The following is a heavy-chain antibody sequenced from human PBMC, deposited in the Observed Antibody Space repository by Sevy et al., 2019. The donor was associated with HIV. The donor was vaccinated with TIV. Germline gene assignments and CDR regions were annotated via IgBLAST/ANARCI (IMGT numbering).Heavy chain of an antibody. CDR3: ASSEITIFGVVTDYYYYGMDV. Sequence: ASVKVSCKGSGYTFTNYAMHWVRQAPGQRLEWMGWINAGNGNRKYAQKFQGRVTITRDTSASTAYMELSSLRSEDTAVYYCASSEITIFGVVTDYYYYGMDVWGQGTTVTVS. V-gene: IGHV1-3*01. CDR2: INAGNGNR. D-gene: IGHD3-3*01. J-gene: IGHJ6*02. CDR1: GYTFTNYA.